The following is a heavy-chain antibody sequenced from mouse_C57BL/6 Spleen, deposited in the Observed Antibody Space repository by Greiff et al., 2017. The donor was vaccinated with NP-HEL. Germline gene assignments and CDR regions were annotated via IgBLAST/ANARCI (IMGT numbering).Heavy chain of an antibody. Sequence: EVQLQQSGPELVKPGASVKMSCKASGYTFTDYNMHWVKQSHGQSLEWIGYINPNNGGTSYNQKFKGKATLTVNKSSSTAYMELRSLTSEDSAVXYCAYYSNYWDCFDYWGQGTTLTVSS. CDR2: INPNNGGT. J-gene: IGHJ2*01. CDR1: GYTFTDYN. V-gene: IGHV1-22*01. CDR3: AYYSNYWDCFDY. D-gene: IGHD2-5*01.